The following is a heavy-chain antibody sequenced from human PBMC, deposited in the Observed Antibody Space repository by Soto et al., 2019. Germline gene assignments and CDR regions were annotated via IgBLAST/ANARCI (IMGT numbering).Heavy chain of an antibody. V-gene: IGHV4-59*01. D-gene: IGHD1-26*01. CDR2: IYYSGST. CDR3: ARYSTSAAVLDY. Sequence: SETLSLTCTVSGGSISSYYWSWIRQPPGKGLEWIGYIYYSGSTNYNPSLKSRVTISVDTSKNQFSLKLSSVTAADTAVYYCARYSTSAAVLDYWGQGTLVTVSS. CDR1: GGSISSYY. J-gene: IGHJ4*02.